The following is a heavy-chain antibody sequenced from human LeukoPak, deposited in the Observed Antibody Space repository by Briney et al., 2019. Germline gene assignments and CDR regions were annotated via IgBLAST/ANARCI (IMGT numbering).Heavy chain of an antibody. V-gene: IGHV1-18*01. CDR2: ISAYNGNT. J-gene: IGHJ4*02. Sequence: ASVKVSCKASGYTFTSYGISWVRQAPGQGLEWMGWISAYNGNTNYAQKLQGRVTMTTDTSTSTAHMELRSLRSDDTAVYYCASSYYYDSSGYYSRYYFDYWGQGTLVTVSS. CDR1: GYTFTSYG. D-gene: IGHD3-22*01. CDR3: ASSYYYDSSGYYSRYYFDY.